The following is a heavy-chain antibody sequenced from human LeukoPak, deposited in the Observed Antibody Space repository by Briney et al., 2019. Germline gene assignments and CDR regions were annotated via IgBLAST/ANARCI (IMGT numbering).Heavy chain of an antibody. D-gene: IGHD6-13*01. J-gene: IGHJ4*02. Sequence: PGGSLRLSCAASGFTFSSYAMSWVRQAPGKGLEWVSGISGSGANTYYADSVKGRFTISRDNSKNTLYLQMNSLRVEDTAVYYCAKEGSQAAGAFDYWGQGTLVTVSS. CDR1: GFTFSSYA. CDR3: AKEGSQAAGAFDY. CDR2: ISGSGANT. V-gene: IGHV3-23*01.